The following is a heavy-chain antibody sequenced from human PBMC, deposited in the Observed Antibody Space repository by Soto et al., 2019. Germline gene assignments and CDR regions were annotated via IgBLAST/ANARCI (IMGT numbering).Heavy chain of an antibody. J-gene: IGHJ4*02. CDR3: ERDNDYYGSGSYFDY. D-gene: IGHD3-10*01. CDR2: ISIYNGHT. CDR1: GYTFTNYG. V-gene: IGHV1-18*01. Sequence: ASVKVSCKASGYTFTNYGVSWVRQAPGQGLEWMGWISIYNGHTNYAQKFQGRVTMTRDTSTNTAYMELRSLRSDDTAVYHCERDNDYYGSGSYFDYWGQGTLVTVSS.